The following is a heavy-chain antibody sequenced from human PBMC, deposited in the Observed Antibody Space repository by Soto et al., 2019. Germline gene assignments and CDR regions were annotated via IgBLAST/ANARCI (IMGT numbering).Heavy chain of an antibody. CDR2: ILSSGGDT. CDR1: GFTFSTYA. V-gene: IGHV3-23*01. J-gene: IGHJ6*02. Sequence: DVQVLESGGGLVQPGGSLRLSCAASGFTFSTYAMTWVRRAPGKGLEWVSTILSSGGDTYYADSVKGRFTISRDNSKNTLYLQTNSLRTEHTAAYYFAKNSYGDSWNFGLDVWGQGTTVTVSS. CDR3: AKNSYGDSWNFGLDV. D-gene: IGHD4-17*01.